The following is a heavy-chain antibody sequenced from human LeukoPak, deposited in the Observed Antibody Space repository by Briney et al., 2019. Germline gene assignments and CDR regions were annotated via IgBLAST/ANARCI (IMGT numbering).Heavy chain of an antibody. J-gene: IGHJ4*02. V-gene: IGHV3-7*01. CDR2: IKQDGSEK. CDR3: ARDRYGDCSGGSCPFAGY. Sequence: GGSLRLSCAASGFTFSSYWMSWVRQAPGKGLEWVANIKQDGSEKYYVDSVKGRFTISRDNAKNSLYLQMNRLRAEDTAVYYCARDRYGDCSGGSCPFAGYWGQGTLVTVSS. CDR1: GFTFSSYW. D-gene: IGHD2-15*01.